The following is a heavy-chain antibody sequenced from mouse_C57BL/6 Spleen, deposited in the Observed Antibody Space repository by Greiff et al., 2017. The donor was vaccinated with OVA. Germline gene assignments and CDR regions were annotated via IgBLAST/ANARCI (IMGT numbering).Heavy chain of an antibody. Sequence: QVQLKESGAELVKPGASVKISCKASGYAFSSYWMNWVKQRPGKGLEWIGQIYPGDGDTNYNGKFKGKATLTADKSSSTAYMQLSSLTSEDSAVYVCARHYGNYDYAMDYWGQGTSVTVSS. CDR2: IYPGDGDT. J-gene: IGHJ4*01. CDR3: ARHYGNYDYAMDY. D-gene: IGHD2-1*01. V-gene: IGHV1-80*01. CDR1: GYAFSSYW.